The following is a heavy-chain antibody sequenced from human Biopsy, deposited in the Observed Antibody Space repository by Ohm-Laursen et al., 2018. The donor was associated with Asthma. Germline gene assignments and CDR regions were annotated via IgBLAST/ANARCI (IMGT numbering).Heavy chain of an antibody. D-gene: IGHD3-22*01. CDR3: ARGDSSNWSHYYFDY. CDR2: ISFDGSNE. Sequence: SLRLSCAASGFAVSRDHMFWVRQAPGKRLEWVAVISFDGSNEDYADSVRGRFTISRDYSKNTLYLQMHSLRAEDTAVYYCARGDSSNWSHYYFDYWGQGTLVTVSS. CDR1: GFAVSRDH. V-gene: IGHV3-30*14. J-gene: IGHJ4*02.